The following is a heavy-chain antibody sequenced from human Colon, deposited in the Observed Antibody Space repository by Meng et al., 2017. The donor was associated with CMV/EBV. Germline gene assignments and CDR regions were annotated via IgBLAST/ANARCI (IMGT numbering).Heavy chain of an antibody. CDR3: ARSSTSANWVAFDI. D-gene: IGHD2-2*01. V-gene: IGHV3-30*02. Sequence: GGSLRLSCAASGLTFNAHGMHWVRQAPGKGLQWVAFIRFDGTTEYYADAVKGRFTISRDNSKNTLSLEMNSLRAEDTAVYYCARSSTSANWVAFDIWGQGTMVTVSS. CDR1: GLTFNAHG. J-gene: IGHJ3*02. CDR2: IRFDGTTE.